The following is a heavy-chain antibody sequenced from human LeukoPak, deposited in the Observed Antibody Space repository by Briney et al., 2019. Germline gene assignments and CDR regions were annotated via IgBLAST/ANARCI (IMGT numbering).Heavy chain of an antibody. CDR3: ARDGKGGYYGSGSYPFDY. V-gene: IGHV1-69*06. Sequence: GASVKVSCKASGGTFSSYAISWVRQAPGQGLEWMGGIIPIFGTANYAQKFQGRVTITADKSTSTAYMELSSMRSEDTAVYYCARDGKGGYYGSGSYPFDYWGQGTLVTVSS. D-gene: IGHD3-10*01. J-gene: IGHJ4*02. CDR2: IIPIFGTA. CDR1: GGTFSSYA.